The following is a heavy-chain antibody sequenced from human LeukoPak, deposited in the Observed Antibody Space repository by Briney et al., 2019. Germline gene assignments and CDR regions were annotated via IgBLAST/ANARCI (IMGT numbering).Heavy chain of an antibody. CDR3: AKLLAAVGTDY. V-gene: IGHV3-23*01. D-gene: IGHD6-13*01. J-gene: IGHJ4*02. CDR2: ISGSGGGT. Sequence: GGSLRLSCAASGFTFSSYGMSWVRQAPGKGLEWVSAISGSGGGTYYADSVKGRFTISRDNSKNTLYLQMSSLRAEDTAIYYCAKLLAAVGTDYWGQGALVTVSS. CDR1: GFTFSSYG.